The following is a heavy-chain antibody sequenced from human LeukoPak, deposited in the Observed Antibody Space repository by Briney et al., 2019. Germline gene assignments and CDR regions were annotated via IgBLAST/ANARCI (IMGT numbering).Heavy chain of an antibody. V-gene: IGHV3-15*01. CDR2: IKSKTDGETT. CDR3: TTDQRSYGYYYGMDV. D-gene: IGHD3-10*01. CDR1: GFTFSNAW. J-gene: IGHJ6*02. Sequence: GGSLRLSCAASGFTFSNAWMSWVRQAPGKGLEWVGRIKSKTDGETTDYAAPVKGRFTISRDDSKNTLYLQMNSLKTEDTAVYYCTTDQRSYGYYYGMDVWGQGTTVTVSS.